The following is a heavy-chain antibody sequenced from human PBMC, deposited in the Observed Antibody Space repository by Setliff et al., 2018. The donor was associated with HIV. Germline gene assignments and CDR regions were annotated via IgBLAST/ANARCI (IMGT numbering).Heavy chain of an antibody. Sequence: SETLSLTCAVYGGALSGYYWSWVRQSPGRGLEWIGEINQSGNTNFNPSLKSRLIISVDTSKSQFSLKLTSVTAADTALYYCAREGGQGYSGSGSFYHRNFDLWGRGTLVTVSS. CDR1: GGALSGYY. CDR2: INQSGNT. V-gene: IGHV4-34*01. J-gene: IGHJ2*01. D-gene: IGHD3-10*01. CDR3: AREGGQGYSGSGSFYHRNFDL.